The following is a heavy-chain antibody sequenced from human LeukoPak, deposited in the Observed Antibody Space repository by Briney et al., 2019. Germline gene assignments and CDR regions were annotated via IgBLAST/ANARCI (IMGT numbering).Heavy chain of an antibody. CDR1: GFTFSSFA. J-gene: IGHJ4*02. V-gene: IGHV3-23*01. D-gene: IGHD6-6*01. CDR3: AKGGSSQPNYFNY. Sequence: PGGSLRLSCAASGFTFSSFAMTWVGQAPGKGLEWVSAITGSGDSTYYADSVKGRFTISTDNSKNALYVQMNSLRAEDTAVYYCAKGGSSQPNYFNYWGQGTLVTVSS. CDR2: ITGSGDST.